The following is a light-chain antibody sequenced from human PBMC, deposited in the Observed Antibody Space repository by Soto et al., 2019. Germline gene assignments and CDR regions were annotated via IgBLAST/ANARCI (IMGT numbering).Light chain of an antibody. CDR1: QSVSSSY. J-gene: IGKJ5*01. CDR2: GAS. Sequence: EIVLTQSPGTLSLSPGERTTLSCRASQSVSSSYLAWYRQKPGQAPRLLIYGASSRATGIPDRFSGSGSGTDFTLTISRLETEDFAVYYYQKYGSSPSITFGQGTRLEIK. CDR3: QKYGSSPSIT. V-gene: IGKV3-20*01.